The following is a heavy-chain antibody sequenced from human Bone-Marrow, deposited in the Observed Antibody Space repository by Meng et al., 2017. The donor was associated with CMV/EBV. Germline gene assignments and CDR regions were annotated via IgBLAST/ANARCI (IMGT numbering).Heavy chain of an antibody. D-gene: IGHD2-2*02. Sequence: ASVKVSCKASGYSFTAYYMHWVRQASGRGLELMGWINPKNGDTKYAQNSQVRVTMTRDTSISTAYMELSRLRSDDTAVYYCAREEIVVVPAAIVVYYYYGMDVWGQGTTVTVSS. CDR1: GYSFTAYY. CDR2: INPKNGDT. V-gene: IGHV1-2*02. J-gene: IGHJ6*02. CDR3: AREEIVVVPAAIVVYYYYGMDV.